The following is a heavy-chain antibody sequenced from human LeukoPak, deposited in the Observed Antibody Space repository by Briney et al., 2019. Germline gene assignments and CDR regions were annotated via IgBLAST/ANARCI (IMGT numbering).Heavy chain of an antibody. Sequence: ASVKVSCKASGYTFTSYGISWVRQAPGQGLEWMGWISAYNGNTNYAQKLQGRVTMTTDTSTSPAYMELRRLKCDDTAVYYCARRVWLGELPPDYWGQGTLVTVSS. CDR2: ISAYNGNT. D-gene: IGHD3-10*01. CDR1: GYTFTSYG. J-gene: IGHJ4*02. V-gene: IGHV1-18*01. CDR3: ARRVWLGELPPDY.